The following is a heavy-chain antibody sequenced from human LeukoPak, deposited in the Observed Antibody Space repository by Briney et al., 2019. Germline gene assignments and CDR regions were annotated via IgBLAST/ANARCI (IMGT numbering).Heavy chain of an antibody. D-gene: IGHD6-13*01. CDR1: GYSFTSYW. CDR2: IYPGDSDT. CDR3: ARPLEYSISWQDAFDI. Sequence: GESLKISCNGSGYSFTSYWIGWVRQMTGKDLEWMGIIYPGDSDTRYSPSFQGQVTISADKSISTAYLQCSSLKASDTAMYYCARPLEYSISWQDAFDIWGQGTMVTVSS. J-gene: IGHJ3*02. V-gene: IGHV5-51*01.